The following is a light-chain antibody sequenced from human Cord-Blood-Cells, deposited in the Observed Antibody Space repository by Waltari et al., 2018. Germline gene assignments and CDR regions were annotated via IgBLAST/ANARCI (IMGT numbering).Light chain of an antibody. Sequence: QSALTHPASASGSPGQSTTISCPGTSSAVGRYNLVSWYQQHPGKAPKLMIYEVSKRSSGVSNRFAGSNAGNTASLTISGLQAEDEADYYCCSYAGSSTLVFGGGTKLTVL. CDR2: EVS. CDR3: CSYAGSSTLV. J-gene: IGLJ3*02. CDR1: SSAVGRYNL. V-gene: IGLV2-23*02.